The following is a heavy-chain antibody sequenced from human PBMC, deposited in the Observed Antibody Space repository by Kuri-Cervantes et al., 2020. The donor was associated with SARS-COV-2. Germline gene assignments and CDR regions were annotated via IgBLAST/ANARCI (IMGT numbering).Heavy chain of an antibody. V-gene: IGHV4-30-4*08. J-gene: IGHJ6*03. Sequence: SETLSLTCTVSGGSISSGSYYWSWIRQPAGKGLEWIGYIYYSGSTYYNPSLKSRVTISVDTSKNQFSLKLSSVTAADTAVYYCARTLASITGTYMDVWGKGTTVTVSS. CDR1: GGSISSGSYY. CDR3: ARTLASITGTYMDV. CDR2: IYYSGST. D-gene: IGHD1-7*01.